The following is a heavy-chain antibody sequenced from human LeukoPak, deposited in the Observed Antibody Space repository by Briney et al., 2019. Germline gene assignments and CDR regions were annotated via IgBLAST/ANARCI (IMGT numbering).Heavy chain of an antibody. CDR1: GFTFSNNG. V-gene: IGHV3-33*01. CDR3: TTEGGDITMVRGVTLYVDY. D-gene: IGHD3-10*01. Sequence: GRSLRLSCAASGFTFSNNGMHWVRQAPGKGLEWVAVIWYDGSNKYYADSVKGRFTISRDDSKNTLYLQMNSLKTEDTAVYYCTTEGGDITMVRGVTLYVDYWGQGTLVTVSS. J-gene: IGHJ4*02. CDR2: IWYDGSNK.